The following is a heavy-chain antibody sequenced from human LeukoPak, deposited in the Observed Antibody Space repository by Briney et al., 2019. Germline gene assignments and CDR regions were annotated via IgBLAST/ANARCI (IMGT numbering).Heavy chain of an antibody. V-gene: IGHV3-9*01. Sequence: GGSLRLSCAASGFTFDDYAMHWVRQAPGKGLEWVSGISWNSGSIGYADSVKGRFTISRDNAKNSLYLQMNSLKAEDTALYYCAKGFGRRLPLDNWFDPWGQGTLVTVSS. CDR2: ISWNSGSI. D-gene: IGHD5-18*01. CDR3: AKGFGRRLPLDNWFDP. CDR1: GFTFDDYA. J-gene: IGHJ5*02.